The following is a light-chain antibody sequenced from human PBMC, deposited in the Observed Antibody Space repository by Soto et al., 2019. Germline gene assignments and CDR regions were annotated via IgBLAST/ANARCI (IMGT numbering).Light chain of an antibody. CDR2: AAS. J-gene: IGKJ1*01. V-gene: IGKV1-9*01. CDR3: QDYGSSPQT. CDR1: QGIASF. Sequence: DIQLTQSPSFLSASIGDRVTITCRASQGIASFLAWYQQKPGKAPRVLISAASTLQSGVPSRFSGSRSGTEYTLTIDSLQPEDFAVYYCQDYGSSPQTFGQGTKVEI.